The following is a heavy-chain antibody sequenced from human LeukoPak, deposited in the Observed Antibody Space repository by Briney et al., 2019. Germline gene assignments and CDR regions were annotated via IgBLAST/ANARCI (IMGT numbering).Heavy chain of an antibody. J-gene: IGHJ6*02. CDR1: RYSFTSYW. V-gene: IGHV5-10-1*01. Sequence: GESLKISCKGSRYSFTSYWISWVRQMLGKGLEWMGRIDPSDSYTNYSPSFQGHVTISADKSISTAYLQWSSLKASDTAMYYCARSGYNSAYGYYYYGMDVWGQGTTVTVSS. CDR2: IDPSDSYT. D-gene: IGHD5-24*01. CDR3: ARSGYNSAYGYYYYGMDV.